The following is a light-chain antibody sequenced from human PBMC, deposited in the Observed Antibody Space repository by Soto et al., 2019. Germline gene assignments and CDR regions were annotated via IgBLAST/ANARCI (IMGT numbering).Light chain of an antibody. J-gene: IGKJ1*01. CDR1: HNVHSN. V-gene: IGKV3-15*01. CDR3: QQYNDWPPWT. Sequence: ETVMTQSPATLSVSLGESATLSCRASHNVHSNVAWFQQKPGQAPRLLIYGASTRAAGTPGRFSGSGSGTEYTLTISSLQSEDFALYHCQQYNDWPPWTFGQGTKVEVK. CDR2: GAS.